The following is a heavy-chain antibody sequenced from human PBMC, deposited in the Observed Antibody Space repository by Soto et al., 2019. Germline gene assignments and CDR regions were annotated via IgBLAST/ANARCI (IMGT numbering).Heavy chain of an antibody. CDR1: GFTFSSYG. CDR2: IWYDGSNK. V-gene: IGHV3-33*01. CDR3: ARGQFDDSSGGFDY. Sequence: QVQLVESGGGVVQPGRSLRLSCAASGFTFSSYGMHWVRQAPSKGLEWVAVIWYDGSNKYYADSVKGRFTISRDKSKNTLYLQMNSLRVEDTAVYYCARGQFDDSSGGFDYWGQGTLVTVSS. J-gene: IGHJ4*02. D-gene: IGHD3-22*01.